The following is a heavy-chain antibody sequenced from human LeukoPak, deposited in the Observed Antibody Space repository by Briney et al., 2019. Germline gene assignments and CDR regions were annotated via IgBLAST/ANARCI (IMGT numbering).Heavy chain of an antibody. CDR3: ARHGSGYTRYMDV. Sequence: GESLKISCKGSGYSFTSYWIGWVRQIPGKGLEWMGIIFPGDSDTRYSPSFQGQVTISADKSISTAYLQWSSLKASDTAMYYCARHGSGYTRYMDVWGKGTTVTVSS. CDR1: GYSFTSYW. D-gene: IGHD5-18*01. J-gene: IGHJ6*03. CDR2: IFPGDSDT. V-gene: IGHV5-51*01.